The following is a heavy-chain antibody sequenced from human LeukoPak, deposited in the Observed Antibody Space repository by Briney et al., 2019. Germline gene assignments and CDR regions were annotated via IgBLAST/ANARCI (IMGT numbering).Heavy chain of an antibody. CDR3: ARDRNYYDTSGYEFDF. Sequence: GGSLRLSCAASGFTFSAYSMNWVRQAPGKGLEWGSSISSSSSYIYYADSVKGRFSISRDNAKNSLFLQMNSLRAEDTAVYYCARDRNYYDTSGYEFDFWGQGTLVTVSS. CDR1: GFTFSAYS. V-gene: IGHV3-21*01. D-gene: IGHD3-22*01. CDR2: ISSSSSYI. J-gene: IGHJ4*02.